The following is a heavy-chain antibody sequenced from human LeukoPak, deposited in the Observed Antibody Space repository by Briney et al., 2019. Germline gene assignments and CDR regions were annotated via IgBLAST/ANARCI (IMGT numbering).Heavy chain of an antibody. Sequence: GGSLRLSCAASGFTFSSYGMHWVRQAPGKGLEWVADIWYDGSNKYYADSVKGRFTISRDNSKNTLYLQMNSLRAEDTAVYYCARVGCSSTSCYTGHYYYYGMDVWGQGTTVTVSS. D-gene: IGHD2-2*02. CDR1: GFTFSSYG. CDR2: IWYDGSNK. J-gene: IGHJ6*02. CDR3: ARVGCSSTSCYTGHYYYYGMDV. V-gene: IGHV3-33*01.